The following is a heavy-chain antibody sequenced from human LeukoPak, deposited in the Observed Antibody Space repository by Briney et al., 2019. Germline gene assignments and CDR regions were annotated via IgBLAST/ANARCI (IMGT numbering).Heavy chain of an antibody. V-gene: IGHV3-30-3*01. D-gene: IGHD3-22*01. CDR3: AKDSGTNMIVVVGGYFDY. CDR1: GFTFSSYA. J-gene: IGHJ4*02. Sequence: GGSLTLSCAASGFTFSSYAMHWVRQAPAKGLEWVAFISYDGSNKYYADSVKGRLTISRDNPKNTLYLQINGLTARDTAVYYCAKDSGTNMIVVVGGYFDYWGQGTLVTVSS. CDR2: ISYDGSNK.